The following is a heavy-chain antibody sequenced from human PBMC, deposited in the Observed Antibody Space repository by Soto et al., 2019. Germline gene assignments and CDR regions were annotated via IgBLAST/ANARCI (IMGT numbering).Heavy chain of an antibody. D-gene: IGHD2-8*01. CDR2: IKTKTTNYAT. CDR3: TSDVTNDVCCFDH. CDR1: GFSFSGSG. Sequence: GGSLRLSCAASGFSFSGSGIHWVRQASGKGLEWVGRIKTKTTNYATTYGVSVKGRFTISRDDSENMAYLQLNSLKTEDTAVYYCTSDVTNDVCCFDHWGQGTLVTVSS. V-gene: IGHV3-73*01. J-gene: IGHJ4*02.